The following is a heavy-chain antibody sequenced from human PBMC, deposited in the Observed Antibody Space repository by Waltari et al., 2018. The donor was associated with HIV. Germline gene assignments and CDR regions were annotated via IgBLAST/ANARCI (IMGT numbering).Heavy chain of an antibody. CDR3: ARVPGGYSSGWYDS. J-gene: IGHJ5*01. CDR2: ISSGSTYI. V-gene: IGHV3-21*02. Sequence: EVQLVESGGGLVKPGGSMRLSCTASGFSFRSYSMNWVRQAPGEGLEWVSSISSGSTYIYYADSMKGRFTVSRDNRKNSLYLQMKNLRGEDTAVYYCARVPGGYSSGWYDSWGQGTLVTVSS. D-gene: IGHD6-19*01. CDR1: GFSFRSYS.